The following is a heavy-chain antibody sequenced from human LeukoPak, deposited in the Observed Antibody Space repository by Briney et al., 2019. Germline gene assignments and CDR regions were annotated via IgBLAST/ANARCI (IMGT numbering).Heavy chain of an antibody. V-gene: IGHV4-59*12. Sequence: SETLSLTCTVSGASISNYYWSWIRQPPGKGLEWIGYIHFGGSTDYNPSLKSRVTISVDKSKNQFSLKLSSVTAADTAVYYCARVVVGAIDYWGQGTLVTVSS. J-gene: IGHJ4*02. CDR2: IHFGGST. CDR3: ARVVVGAIDY. CDR1: GASISNYY. D-gene: IGHD1-26*01.